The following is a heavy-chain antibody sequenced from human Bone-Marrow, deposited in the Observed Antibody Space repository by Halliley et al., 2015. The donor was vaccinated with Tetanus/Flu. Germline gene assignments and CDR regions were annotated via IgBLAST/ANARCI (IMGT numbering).Heavy chain of an antibody. J-gene: IGHJ4*01. CDR3: ARHEGWNHTFDC. V-gene: IGHV3-33*01. D-gene: IGHD1-1*01. Sequence: SLRLSCAASGFTFSTYGMHWVRQAPGKGLEWVAVIWYDGSNKYYADSVKGRFTISRDNSKNTVYLQMHSLRTEDTAVYYCARHEGWNHTFDCWGQGTLVTVSS. CDR2: IWYDGSNK. CDR1: GFTFSTYG.